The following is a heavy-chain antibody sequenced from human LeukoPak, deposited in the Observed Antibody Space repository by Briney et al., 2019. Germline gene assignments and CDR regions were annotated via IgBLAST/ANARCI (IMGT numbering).Heavy chain of an antibody. J-gene: IGHJ4*02. V-gene: IGHV4-59*01. Sequence: SETLSLTCTVSGGSINSYYWSWIRQPPGKGLEWIGYIYYSGSTKYNPSLKSRVTISVDTSKNQFSLKLSSVTAADTAVYYCARGSAAAEYWGQGTLVIVSS. CDR1: GGSINSYY. CDR3: ARGSAAAEY. CDR2: IYYSGST. D-gene: IGHD2-2*01.